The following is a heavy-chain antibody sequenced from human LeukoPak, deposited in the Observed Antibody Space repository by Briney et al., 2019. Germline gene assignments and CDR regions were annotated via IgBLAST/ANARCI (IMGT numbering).Heavy chain of an antibody. D-gene: IGHD5-12*01. V-gene: IGHV3-23*01. J-gene: IGHJ4*02. CDR3: AKDLGGSTDY. CDR1: GFTFSSYA. Sequence: GGSLRLSCAASGFTFSSYAMSWVRQAPGKGLEWVSAISGSGVSTYYADSVKGRFTISRDNSKNTLYMQMNSLRVEDTALYYCAKDLGGSTDYWGQGTLVTVSS. CDR2: ISGSGVST.